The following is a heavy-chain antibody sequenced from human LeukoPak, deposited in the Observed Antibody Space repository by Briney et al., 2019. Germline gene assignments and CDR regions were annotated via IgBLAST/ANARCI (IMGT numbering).Heavy chain of an antibody. Sequence: ASVRVSCKASGYTFTIYYMHWVRQAPGQGLEWRGIINSSGGSTSYAQKFQGRVTITRDTSTSTVYMELSSLRSEDTAVYYCARARSIKIVVVIFDYWGQGTLVTVSS. CDR3: ARARSIKIVVVIFDY. J-gene: IGHJ4*02. CDR2: INSSGGST. D-gene: IGHD3-22*01. CDR1: GYTFTIYY. V-gene: IGHV1-46*01.